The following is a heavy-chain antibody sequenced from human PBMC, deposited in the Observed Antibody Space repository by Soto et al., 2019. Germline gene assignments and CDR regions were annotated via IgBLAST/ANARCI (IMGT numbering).Heavy chain of an antibody. Sequence: QVQLQESGPGLVKPSQTLSLTCTVSGGSISSGGYYWSWIRQHPGKGLEWIGYIYYSGSTYYNPSLKSRVTISVDTSKNQFSLKLSSVTAADTAVYYCARAIKGVLFPTGDFDIWGQGTMVTVSS. CDR1: GGSISSGGYY. V-gene: IGHV4-31*03. CDR3: ARAIKGVLFPTGDFDI. J-gene: IGHJ3*02. D-gene: IGHD3-16*01. CDR2: IYYSGST.